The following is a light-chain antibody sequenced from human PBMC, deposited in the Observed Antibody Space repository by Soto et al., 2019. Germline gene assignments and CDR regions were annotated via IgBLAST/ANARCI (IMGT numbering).Light chain of an antibody. V-gene: IGKV1-33*01. CDR3: QQYDNTPFT. CDR1: QDISNY. Sequence: DIQMTQSPSSLSASVGDRVTITCQASQDISNYLNWYQQKAGKAPKLLIYDASNLETGVPSRFSGSGSGTDFTFTISSLQPEDIATYYCQQYDNTPFTFGPGTKVDIK. J-gene: IGKJ3*01. CDR2: DAS.